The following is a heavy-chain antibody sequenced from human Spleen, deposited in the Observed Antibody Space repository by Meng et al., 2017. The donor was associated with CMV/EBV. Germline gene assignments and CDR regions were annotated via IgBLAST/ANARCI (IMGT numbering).Heavy chain of an antibody. CDR3: ARSSYCSSTSCYRYYGMDV. D-gene: IGHD2-2*02. CDR1: GGSISSSSYY. V-gene: IGHV4-39*07. CDR2: IYYSGST. J-gene: IGHJ6*02. Sequence: SETLSLTCTVSGGSISSSSYYWGWIRQPPGKGLEWIGSIYYSGSTYYNPSLKSRVTISVDTSKNQFSLKLSSVTAADTAVYYCARSSYCSSTSCYRYYGMDVWGQGTTVTVSS.